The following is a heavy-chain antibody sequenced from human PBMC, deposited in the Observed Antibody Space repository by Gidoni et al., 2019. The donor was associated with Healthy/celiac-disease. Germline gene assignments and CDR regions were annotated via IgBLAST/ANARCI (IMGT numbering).Heavy chain of an antibody. Sequence: EVQLVESGGGLVKPGGSLRLSCAASGFTFSNAWMSWVRQAPGKGLEWVGRIKSKTDGGTTDYAAPVKGRFTISRDDSKNTLYLQMNSLKTEDTAVYYCTTIPYCSGGSCYRSGYDYWGQGTLVTVSS. J-gene: IGHJ4*02. D-gene: IGHD2-15*01. CDR3: TTIPYCSGGSCYRSGYDY. CDR1: GFTFSNAW. CDR2: IKSKTDGGTT. V-gene: IGHV3-15*01.